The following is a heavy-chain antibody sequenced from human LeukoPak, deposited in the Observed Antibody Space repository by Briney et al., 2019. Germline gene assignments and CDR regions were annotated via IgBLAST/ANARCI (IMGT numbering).Heavy chain of an antibody. CDR1: GYKFTSYY. V-gene: IGHV1-46*01. J-gene: IGHJ4*02. CDR2: TNPSGVST. Sequence: ASVKVSCKASGYKFTSYYIHWVRQAPGQGLEWMGITNPSGVSTTYAQKFQGRVTMTRDTSTSTVYMELSSLRSEDTAVYYCARASDSGYIDYWGQGTLVTVSS. CDR3: ARASDSGYIDY. D-gene: IGHD6-13*01.